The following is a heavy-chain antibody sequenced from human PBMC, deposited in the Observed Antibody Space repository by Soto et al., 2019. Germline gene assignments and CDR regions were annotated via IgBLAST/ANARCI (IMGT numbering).Heavy chain of an antibody. V-gene: IGHV3-48*03. J-gene: IGHJ4*02. Sequence: PVGSLRLSCASSVFTFSYYEMSCVRQSPGKWLEWVSYISSSGDTIYYTDSVKGRFTISRNNARNSLHLQMNSLRAEDTALYYCAMVWCTSNHCYNTYWGQGTQVIVSS. CDR2: ISSSGDTI. CDR1: VFTFSYYE. D-gene: IGHD2-21*01. CDR3: AMVWCTSNHCYNTY.